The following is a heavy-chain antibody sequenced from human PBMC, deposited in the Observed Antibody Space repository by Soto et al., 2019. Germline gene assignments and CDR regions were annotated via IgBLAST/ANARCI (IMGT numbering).Heavy chain of an antibody. CDR1: GGNCSSYV. V-gene: IGHV3-30-3*01. D-gene: IGHD3-3*01. CDR3: ARDGPHISIFAYGDY. Sequence: GRSLRLPWAAAGGNCSSYVRHWVRQDPGKGLEWVAHISNDGNNKYYADSVKGRFTISRDNFKNTLYLQMSSLRADDTAVYYFARDGPHISIFAYGDYWGQGNLVTLYS. J-gene: IGHJ4*02. CDR2: ISNDGNNK.